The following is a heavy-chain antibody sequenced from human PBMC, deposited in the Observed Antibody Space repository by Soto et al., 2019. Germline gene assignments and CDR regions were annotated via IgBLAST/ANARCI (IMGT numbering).Heavy chain of an antibody. V-gene: IGHV1-69*13. D-gene: IGHD3-9*01. J-gene: IGHJ6*02. CDR2: IIPIFGTA. CDR1: GGTFSSYA. Sequence: GASVKVSCKASGGTFSSYAISWVRQAPGQGLEWMGGIIPIFGTANYAQKFQGRVTITADESTSTAYMELSSLRSEDTAVYYCARGILTGYGRDVWDQGSTVTVSS. CDR3: ARGILTGYGRDV.